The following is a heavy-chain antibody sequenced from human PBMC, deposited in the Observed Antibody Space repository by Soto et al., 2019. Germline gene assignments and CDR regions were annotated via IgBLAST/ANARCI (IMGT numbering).Heavy chain of an antibody. J-gene: IGHJ4*02. V-gene: IGHV3-30-3*01. Sequence: SLRLSCAASGFTFSIHAVHWVRQAPGKGLEWVAVISYDGANKYYADSVRGRFTLSRDNSKNTLYLQMNSLRGEDTAVYYCARGQQWLVRSSFDYWGQGTLVTVSS. D-gene: IGHD6-19*01. CDR2: ISYDGANK. CDR1: GFTFSIHA. CDR3: ARGQQWLVRSSFDY.